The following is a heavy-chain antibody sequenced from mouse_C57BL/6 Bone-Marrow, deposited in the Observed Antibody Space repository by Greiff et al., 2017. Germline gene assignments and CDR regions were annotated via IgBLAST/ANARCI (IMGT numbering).Heavy chain of an antibody. V-gene: IGHV5-4*01. D-gene: IGHD2-3*01. CDR2: ISDGGSYT. CDR3: ARDGRGGYYVRYFDV. CDR1: GFTFSSYA. Sequence: EVKVEESGGGLVKPGGSLKLSCAASGFTFSSYAMSWVRQTPEKRLEWVATISDGGSYTYYPDNVKGRFTISRDNAKNNLYLQMSHLKSEDTAMYYCARDGRGGYYVRYFDVWGTGTTVTVSS. J-gene: IGHJ1*03.